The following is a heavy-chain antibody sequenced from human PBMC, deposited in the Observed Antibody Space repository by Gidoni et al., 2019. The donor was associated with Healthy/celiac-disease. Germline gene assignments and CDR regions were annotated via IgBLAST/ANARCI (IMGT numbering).Heavy chain of an antibody. V-gene: IGHV3-21*01. J-gene: IGHJ6*02. D-gene: IGHD3-3*01. CDR1: GFTFSSYN. Sequence: EVQLVESGGGLVKPGGSLRLSCAASGFTFSSYNMNWVRQAPGKGLEWVSSISSSSSYIYYADSVKGRFTISRDNAKNSLYLQMNSLRAEDTAVYYCARDMFGVWDDEAYYGMDVWGQETTVTVSS. CDR2: ISSSSSYI. CDR3: ARDMFGVWDDEAYYGMDV.